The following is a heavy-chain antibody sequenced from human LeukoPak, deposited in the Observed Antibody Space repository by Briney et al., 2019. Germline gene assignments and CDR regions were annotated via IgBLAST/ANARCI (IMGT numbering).Heavy chain of an antibody. CDR2: IGIPGDT. Sequence: GGSLRLSCAASGFTFSSYWMHWVRQATGKGLEWVSGIGIPGDTYYPASVKGRFTISRENAKNSFYLQMNSLRVEDTAVYYCVRAHVAAGLALDLWGQGTMVTVSS. V-gene: IGHV3-13*01. CDR3: VRAHVAAGLALDL. D-gene: IGHD2-15*01. CDR1: GFTFSSYW. J-gene: IGHJ3*01.